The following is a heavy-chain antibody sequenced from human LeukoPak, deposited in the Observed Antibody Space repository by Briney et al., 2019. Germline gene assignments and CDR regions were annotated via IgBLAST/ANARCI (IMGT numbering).Heavy chain of an antibody. D-gene: IGHD6-19*01. J-gene: IGHJ4*02. CDR2: IYSGRST. CDR3: ARDIAVAGRRDY. V-gene: IGHV3-53*01. Sequence: GGSLRLSCAASGFTVSSNYMSGVRQAPGEGLEGASVIYSGRSTYYADSVKGRFTISRDTSKHTLYLQMNSLRAEDAAVYYCARDIAVAGRRDYWGQGTLVTVSS. CDR1: GFTVSSNY.